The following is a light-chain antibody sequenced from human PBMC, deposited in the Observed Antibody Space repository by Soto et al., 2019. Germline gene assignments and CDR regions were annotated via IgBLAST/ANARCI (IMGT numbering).Light chain of an antibody. CDR3: QQGNSFPFT. Sequence: AIRMTQSPSSLSASTGDRVTITCRASQGISSYLAWYQQKPGKAPKLLIYAASTLQSGVPSRFSGSGSGTDFTLTISSLQPEDFATYYCQQGNSFPFTFGPGTKVDIK. J-gene: IGKJ3*01. CDR2: AAS. CDR1: QGISSY. V-gene: IGKV1-8*01.